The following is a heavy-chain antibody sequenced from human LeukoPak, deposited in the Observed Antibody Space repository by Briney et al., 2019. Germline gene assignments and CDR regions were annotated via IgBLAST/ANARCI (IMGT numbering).Heavy chain of an antibody. CDR2: ISSRSTTI. Sequence: TGGSLRLSCAASGFTFSTYSMIWVRQAPGKGLEWVSYISSRSTTIYYADSVKGRFTISRDNDKSSLFVQMSSLRAEDTAVYYCARVICSSDSCFRYYFDYWGQGTLVTVSS. V-gene: IGHV3-48*04. CDR3: ARVICSSDSCFRYYFDY. J-gene: IGHJ4*02. CDR1: GFTFSTYS. D-gene: IGHD2-15*01.